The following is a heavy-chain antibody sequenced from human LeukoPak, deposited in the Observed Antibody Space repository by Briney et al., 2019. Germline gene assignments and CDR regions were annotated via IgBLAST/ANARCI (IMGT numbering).Heavy chain of an antibody. CDR3: ARDQQQLVRSGFDY. CDR2: ISYDGSNK. Sequence: GGSLRLSCAASGFTFSSYAMHWVRQASGKGLEWVAVISYDGSNKYYADSVKGRFTISRDNSKNTLYLQMNSLRAEDTAVYYCARDQQQLVRSGFDYWGQGTLVTVSS. J-gene: IGHJ4*02. V-gene: IGHV3-30-3*01. CDR1: GFTFSSYA. D-gene: IGHD6-13*01.